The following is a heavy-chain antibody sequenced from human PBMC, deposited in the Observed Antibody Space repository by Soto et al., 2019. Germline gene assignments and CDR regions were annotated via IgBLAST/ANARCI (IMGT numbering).Heavy chain of an antibody. Sequence: QVQLVQSGAEVKKPGASVKVSCKASGYTFTSYDINWVRQATGQGLEWMGWMNPNSGNTGYAQKFQGRVTMTRNTSISTAYRELSRLRSEDTAVYYCAMSGKVGNWFDPWGQGTLVTVSS. J-gene: IGHJ5*02. CDR3: AMSGKVGNWFDP. V-gene: IGHV1-8*01. CDR1: GYTFTSYD. D-gene: IGHD1-26*01. CDR2: MNPNSGNT.